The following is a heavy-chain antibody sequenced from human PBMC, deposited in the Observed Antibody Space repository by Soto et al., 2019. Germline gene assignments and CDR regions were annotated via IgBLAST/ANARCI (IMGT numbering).Heavy chain of an antibody. Sequence: ASVKVSCKASGYTFTNYGISWVRQAHGQGLEWMGWISAYNGNTNYAQNLQGRVTMTTDTSTTTAYMELRSLRSDDTAVYYCARDHHCSTTSCYFGTDFDYWGQGTLVTVSS. CDR2: ISAYNGNT. CDR3: ARDHHCSTTSCYFGTDFDY. D-gene: IGHD2-2*01. CDR1: GYTFTNYG. J-gene: IGHJ4*02. V-gene: IGHV1-18*01.